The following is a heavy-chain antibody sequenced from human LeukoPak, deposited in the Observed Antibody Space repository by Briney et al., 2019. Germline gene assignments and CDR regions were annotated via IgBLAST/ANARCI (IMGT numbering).Heavy chain of an antibody. CDR1: GFTLIVYY. CDR3: VVVVEPPGSDGFDV. D-gene: IGHD1-14*01. V-gene: IGHV3-11*01. Sequence: PGGSLRLSCAASGFTLIVYYMSWIRQAPGKGLGWVSYISNGDNAIYYADSVKGRFTISRDNAERSLYLQMNSLRAEDTAVYYCVVVVEPPGSDGFDVWGQGTMIAVSS. CDR2: ISNGDNAI. J-gene: IGHJ3*01.